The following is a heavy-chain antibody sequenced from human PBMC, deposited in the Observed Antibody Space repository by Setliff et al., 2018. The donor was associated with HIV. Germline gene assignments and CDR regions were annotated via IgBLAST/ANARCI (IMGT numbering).Heavy chain of an antibody. CDR1: GGSINRSNHY. J-gene: IGHJ6*03. V-gene: IGHV4-61*02. Sequence: SETLSLTCTVPGGSINRSNHYWGWIRQPAGKGLEWIGRIYTSGSTNYNPSLKSRVTISLDTSKNQFSLNLGSVTAADTAVYYCARRSPGGGYYMDVWGKGTTVTVSS. D-gene: IGHD3-16*01. CDR2: IYTSGST. CDR3: ARRSPGGGYYMDV.